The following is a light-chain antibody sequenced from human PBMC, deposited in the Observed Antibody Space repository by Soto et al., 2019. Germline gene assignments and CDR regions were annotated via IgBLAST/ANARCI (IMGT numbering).Light chain of an antibody. CDR2: GAS. J-gene: IGKJ4*01. CDR1: QSVSSSY. Sequence: EIVLTQSPGTLSLSPGERATLSCRASQSVSSSYLAWYQQKPGQAPRLLIYGASSWATGIPDRFSGSGSGTDFTLTISRLEPEDFAVYYCHQYDSSPLSFGGGTTVDIK. CDR3: HQYDSSPLS. V-gene: IGKV3-20*01.